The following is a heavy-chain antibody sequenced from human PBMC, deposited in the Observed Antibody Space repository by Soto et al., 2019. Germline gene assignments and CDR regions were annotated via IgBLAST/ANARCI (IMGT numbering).Heavy chain of an antibody. V-gene: IGHV3-11*01. J-gene: IGHJ4*02. D-gene: IGHD3-10*01. CDR1: GFTFSDYY. CDR3: TRGPESDY. CDR2: ISGDGDTI. Sequence: GGSLSLSCAASGFTFSDYYMNWIRQAPGKGLEWFSYISGDGDTIYYADSVKGRFTISRDNAKNSLYLQMNSLRAEDTAVYYCTRGPESDYWGQGTLVTVSS.